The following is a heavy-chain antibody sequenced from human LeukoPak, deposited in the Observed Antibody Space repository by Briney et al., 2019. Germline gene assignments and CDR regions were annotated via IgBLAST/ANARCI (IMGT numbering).Heavy chain of an antibody. CDR3: ARPHSGSYYGSAFDV. V-gene: IGHV5-10-1*01. J-gene: IGHJ3*01. D-gene: IGHD1-26*01. Sequence: GESLKISCKGSGYSFTSYWISWVRQMPGKGLEWMGRIDPSDSYTNYSPSFQGHVTISADKSISTAYLQWSSLKASDTATYYCARPHSGSYYGSAFDVWGQGTMVTVSS. CDR2: IDPSDSYT. CDR1: GYSFTSYW.